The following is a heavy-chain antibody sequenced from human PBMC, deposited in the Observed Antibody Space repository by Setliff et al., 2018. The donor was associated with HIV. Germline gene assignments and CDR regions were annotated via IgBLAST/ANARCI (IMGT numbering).Heavy chain of an antibody. D-gene: IGHD6-19*01. J-gene: IGHJ4*02. V-gene: IGHV1-3*01. Sequence: ASVKVSCKASGYTFTSYAMHWVRQAPGQRLEWMGWINAGNGNTKYSQKVQGRVTITRDTSASTAYMELSSLRSEDTAVYYCAIPRGYSSGWSIFDYWGQGTLVTVSS. CDR2: INAGNGNT. CDR3: AIPRGYSSGWSIFDY. CDR1: GYTFTSYA.